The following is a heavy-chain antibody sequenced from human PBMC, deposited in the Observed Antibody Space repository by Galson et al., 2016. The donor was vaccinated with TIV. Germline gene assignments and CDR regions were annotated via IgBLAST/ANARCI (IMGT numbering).Heavy chain of an antibody. J-gene: IGHJ6*02. Sequence: SVKVSCKASGYTFTTYYIHWVRQAPGQGLEWMGGIIPLFRTTNYAQKFQGRVTITADKSTNTAYMELNSLKYGDTAVYYCATDRNTAFDTYHYYYGMDVWGQGTTVIVSS. CDR3: ATDRNTAFDTYHYYYGMDV. D-gene: IGHD5-18*01. CDR2: IIPLFRTT. V-gene: IGHV1-69*06. CDR1: GYTFTTYY.